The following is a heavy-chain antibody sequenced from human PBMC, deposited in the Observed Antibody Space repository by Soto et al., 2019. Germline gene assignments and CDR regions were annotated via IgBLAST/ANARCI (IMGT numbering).Heavy chain of an antibody. J-gene: IGHJ4*02. CDR3: ARDPHHYGGNSVGLDY. CDR2: VSTSSGYT. CDR1: GYTFTTYG. Sequence: ASVKVSCKASGYTFTTYGITWVRQAPGQGLEWMGWVSTSSGYTNYAQKLQGRVTMTTDTSTSTAYMELRSLRPDDTAVYYCARDPHHYGGNSVGLDYWGQGTLVTVSS. D-gene: IGHD4-17*01. V-gene: IGHV1-18*01.